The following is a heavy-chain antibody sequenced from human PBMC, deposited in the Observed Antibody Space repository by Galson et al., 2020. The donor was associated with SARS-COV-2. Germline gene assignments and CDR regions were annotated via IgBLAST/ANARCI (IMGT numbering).Heavy chain of an antibody. V-gene: IGHV4-31*03. D-gene: IGHD3-22*01. Sequence: SETLSLTCTVSGGTINSDGYYWSWIRQHPEKGLEWIGYIYYSGSTYYNPSLKSRVTISVDTSKNQFSLKLSSVTAADTAVYYCARVGPYYYDSSGNSGAFDYWGQGTLVTVSS. J-gene: IGHJ4*02. CDR1: GGTINSDGYY. CDR3: ARVGPYYYDSSGNSGAFDY. CDR2: IYYSGST.